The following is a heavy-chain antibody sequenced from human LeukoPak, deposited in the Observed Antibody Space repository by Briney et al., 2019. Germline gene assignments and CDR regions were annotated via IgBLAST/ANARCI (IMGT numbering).Heavy chain of an antibody. Sequence: ASVKVSCKASGYTFSNYAINWVRQAPGQGLEWMGWINTNTGNPMYAQAFTGRFVFSLDTSVRTAYLKISSLKADDTAMYDCARLVVVEPGASMLGFDPWGQGTLVTVSS. CDR1: GYTFSNYA. J-gene: IGHJ5*02. D-gene: IGHD2-2*01. V-gene: IGHV7-4-1*02. CDR3: ARLVVVEPGASMLGFDP. CDR2: INTNTGNP.